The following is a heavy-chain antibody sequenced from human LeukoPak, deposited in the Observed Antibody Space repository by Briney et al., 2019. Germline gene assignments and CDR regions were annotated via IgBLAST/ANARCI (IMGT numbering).Heavy chain of an antibody. Sequence: SQTLSLTCTVSGGSISSGGYYWSWIRQHPGKGLEWIGYIYYSGSTYYNPSLKSRVTISVDTSKNQFSLKLSSVTAADTAVYCCARAPGGNYYYYGMDVWGQGTTVTVSS. V-gene: IGHV4-31*03. CDR1: GGSISSGGYY. CDR2: IYYSGST. J-gene: IGHJ6*02. D-gene: IGHD7-27*01. CDR3: ARAPGGNYYYYGMDV.